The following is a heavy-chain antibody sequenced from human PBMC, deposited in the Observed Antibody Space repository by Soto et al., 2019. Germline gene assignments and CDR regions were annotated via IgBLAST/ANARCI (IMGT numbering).Heavy chain of an antibody. J-gene: IGHJ4*02. CDR1: GGYFSGSY. V-gene: IGHV4-34*01. Sequence: QVKLQTWGAGLVKPSETLSLTCAVYGGYFSGSYWSWFRQPPGKGLEWIGESNHRGSTNDSPSLMSRVSMSGATYNNPIALKMSSVTSADTATYYCARGGYRSSWREIIDDWGQGTLVTDS. CDR2: SNHRGST. D-gene: IGHD5-18*01. CDR3: ARGGYRSSWREIIDD.